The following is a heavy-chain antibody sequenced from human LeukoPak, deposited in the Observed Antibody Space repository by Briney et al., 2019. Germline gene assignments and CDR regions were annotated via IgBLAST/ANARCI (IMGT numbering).Heavy chain of an antibody. CDR1: GGSISSGSYY. CDR3: ARGQRSEWLSLWAGDYFDY. D-gene: IGHD3-3*01. Sequence: SQTLSLTCTVSGGSISSGSYYWSWIRQPAGKGLEWIGRIYTSGSTNYNPSLKSRVTISVDTSKNQFSLKLSSVTAADTAVYYCARGQRSEWLSLWAGDYFDYWGQGTLVAVSS. J-gene: IGHJ4*02. V-gene: IGHV4-61*02. CDR2: IYTSGST.